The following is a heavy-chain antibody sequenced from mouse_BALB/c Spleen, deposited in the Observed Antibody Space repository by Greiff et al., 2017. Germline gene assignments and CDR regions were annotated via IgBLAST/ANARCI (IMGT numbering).Heavy chain of an antibody. CDR3: ARERLYDLYYFDY. CDR2: IWAGGST. D-gene: IGHD3-3*01. Sequence: QVQLQESGPGLVAPSQSLSITCTVSGFSLTSYGVHWVRQPPGKGLEWLGVIWAGGSTNYNSPLMSRLSISTDNSKSQVFLKMNSLQTDDTAMYYCARERLYDLYYFDYWGQGTTLTVSS. J-gene: IGHJ2*01. V-gene: IGHV2-9*02. CDR1: GFSLTSYG.